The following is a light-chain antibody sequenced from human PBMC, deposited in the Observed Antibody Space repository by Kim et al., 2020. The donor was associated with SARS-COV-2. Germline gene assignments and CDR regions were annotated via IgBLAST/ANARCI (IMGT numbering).Light chain of an antibody. Sequence: GKWITITSTGTRSIVSGYNYVSCYQQHQGKATKLMIYDVSKRPSGVSNRFSGSKSGNTASLTISGLQAEDEADYYCSSYTSSSPWVFGGGTQLTVL. J-gene: IGLJ3*02. V-gene: IGLV2-14*04. CDR3: SSYTSSSPWV. CDR1: RSIVSGYNY. CDR2: DVS.